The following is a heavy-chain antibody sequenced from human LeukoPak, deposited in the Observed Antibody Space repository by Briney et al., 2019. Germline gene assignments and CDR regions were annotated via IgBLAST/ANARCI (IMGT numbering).Heavy chain of an antibody. CDR1: GGTFSSYA. J-gene: IGHJ4*02. CDR2: IIPIFGTA. CDR3: AGLAVFGGVTDDY. V-gene: IGHV1-69*01. D-gene: IGHD3-3*01. Sequence: SVMVSCKASGGTFSSYAISWVRQAPGQGLEWMGGIIPIFGTANYAQKFQGRVTITADESTSTAYMELSSLRSEDTAVYYCAGLAVFGGVTDDYLGQGTLVTVSS.